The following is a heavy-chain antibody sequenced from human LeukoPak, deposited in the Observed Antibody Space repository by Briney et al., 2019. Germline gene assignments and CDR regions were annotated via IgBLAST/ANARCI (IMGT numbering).Heavy chain of an antibody. D-gene: IGHD4-23*01. CDR2: IYYRGST. Sequence: PSETLSLTCTVSGGSISSYYWSWIRQPPGKGLEWIGYIYYRGSTNYNPSLKSRVTISVDTSKNHFSLKLSSVTAADTAVYYCAKRSDYGGNWNHFDYWGQGTLVTVSS. CDR1: GGSISSYY. CDR3: AKRSDYGGNWNHFDY. V-gene: IGHV4-59*08. J-gene: IGHJ4*02.